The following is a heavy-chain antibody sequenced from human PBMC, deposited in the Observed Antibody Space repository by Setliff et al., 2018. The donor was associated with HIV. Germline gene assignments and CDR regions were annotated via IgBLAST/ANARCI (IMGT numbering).Heavy chain of an antibody. CDR1: GGSIGGYH. J-gene: IGHJ4*02. CDR3: ARWTYYHASGSYRGKFDY. CDR2: SYYSGSA. V-gene: IGHV4-59*04. D-gene: IGHD3-10*01. Sequence: PSETLSLTCTVSGGSIGGYHWTWIRQPPGKGLEWIGHSYYSGSAHYNASLKSRVTMSVDMSNNQFSLKLRSVTAADTAVYYCARWTYYHASGSYRGKFDYWGQGTLVTVSS.